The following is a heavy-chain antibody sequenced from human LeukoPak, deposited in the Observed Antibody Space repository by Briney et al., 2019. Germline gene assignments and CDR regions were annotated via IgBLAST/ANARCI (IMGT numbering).Heavy chain of an antibody. V-gene: IGHV3-21*01. Sequence: PGGSLRLSCVASAFTFKTYTLNWVRQTPGKGLEWVSYISTAGNLINYADSVRGRFTISRDNAKNSLYLYMNSLTPEDTAVYYCAGTVEGHFDFRGQGTLVTVSS. CDR1: AFTFKTYT. D-gene: IGHD3/OR15-3a*01. CDR3: AGTVEGHFDF. J-gene: IGHJ4*02. CDR2: ISTAGNLI.